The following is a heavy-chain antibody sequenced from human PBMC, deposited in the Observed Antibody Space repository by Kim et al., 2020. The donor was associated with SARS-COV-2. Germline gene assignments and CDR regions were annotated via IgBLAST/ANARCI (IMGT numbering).Heavy chain of an antibody. CDR3: ARAWGSLTGAFDI. Sequence: YYPGSVQGRFTISRENAKSSLYLQMNSLRAGDTAVYYCARAWGSLTGAFDIWGQGTMVTVSS. V-gene: IGHV3-13*01. J-gene: IGHJ3*02. D-gene: IGHD7-27*01.